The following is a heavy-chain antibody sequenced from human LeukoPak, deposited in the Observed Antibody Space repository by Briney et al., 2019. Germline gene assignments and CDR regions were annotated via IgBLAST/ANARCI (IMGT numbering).Heavy chain of an antibody. J-gene: IGHJ5*02. V-gene: IGHV1-18*01. D-gene: IGHD2-15*01. CDR2: ISAYNGNT. Sequence: ASVKVSCKASGYTFTSYGISWVRQAPGQGLEWMGWISAYNGNTNYAQKLQGRVTMTTDTSTSTAYMELRSLRSDDTAVYYCARPPYCSGGSCYGDWFDPWGQGTLVTVSS. CDR1: GYTFTSYG. CDR3: ARPPYCSGGSCYGDWFDP.